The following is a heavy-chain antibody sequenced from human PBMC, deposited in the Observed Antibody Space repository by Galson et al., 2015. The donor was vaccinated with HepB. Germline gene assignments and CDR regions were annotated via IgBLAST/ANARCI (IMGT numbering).Heavy chain of an antibody. CDR1: GGSFSGYY. Sequence: ETLSLTCAVYGGSFSGYYWSWIRQPPGKGLEWIGEINHSGSTNYNPSLKSRVTISVDTSKNQFSLKLGSVTAADTAVYYCARENDRHDAFDIWGQGTMVTVSS. CDR2: INHSGST. D-gene: IGHD1-1*01. CDR3: ARENDRHDAFDI. J-gene: IGHJ3*02. V-gene: IGHV4-34*01.